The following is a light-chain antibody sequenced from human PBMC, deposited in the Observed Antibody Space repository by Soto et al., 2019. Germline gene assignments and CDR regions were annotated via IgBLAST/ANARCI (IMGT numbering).Light chain of an antibody. V-gene: IGKV3-15*01. CDR1: QSVSTN. CDR3: QQYDSWPPT. J-gene: IGKJ1*01. Sequence: RVIAPVPSILSVSPGEGAPPSCRASQSVSTNLAWFQQKPGQTPRLLFNGASTRATGIPARFTGSGSGTEFILTISSLQSEDFAVYYCQQYDSWPPTFGQGTKVDIK. CDR2: GAS.